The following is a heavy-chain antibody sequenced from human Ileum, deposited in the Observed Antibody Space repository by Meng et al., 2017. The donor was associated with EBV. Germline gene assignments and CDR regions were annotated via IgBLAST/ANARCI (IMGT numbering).Heavy chain of an antibody. J-gene: IGHJ4*02. Sequence: VQTQESGPGLVKPSWTLSRTCTVSGGSISSYYWSWIRQPPGKGLEWIGYIYYSGSTNYNPSLKSRVTISVDTSKNQFSLNLSSVTAADTAVYYCARGGWSLDYWGQGTLVTVSS. CDR2: IYYSGST. D-gene: IGHD2-15*01. V-gene: IGHV4-59*08. CDR3: ARGGWSLDY. CDR1: GGSISSYY.